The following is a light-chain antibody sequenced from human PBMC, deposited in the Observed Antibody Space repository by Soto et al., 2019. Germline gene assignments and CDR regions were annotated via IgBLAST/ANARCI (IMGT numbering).Light chain of an antibody. CDR2: GNT. Sequence: QAVVTQPPSVSGAPGQRVTISCTWSSSNIGAGYDVHWYHQLPGRDPKLLIYGNTNRPSGVPDRFSGSKSGTSAALAITGLQAEDEAYYYCLSFDSSLSVVFGGGTKLTVL. CDR3: LSFDSSLSVV. J-gene: IGLJ2*01. CDR1: SSNIGAGYD. V-gene: IGLV1-40*01.